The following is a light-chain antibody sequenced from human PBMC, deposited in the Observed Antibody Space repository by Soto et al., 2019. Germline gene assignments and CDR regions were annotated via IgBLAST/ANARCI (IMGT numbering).Light chain of an antibody. CDR3: QQRSNLIT. CDR1: QSIGIS. CDR2: DAS. V-gene: IGKV3-11*01. J-gene: IGKJ4*01. Sequence: GLTQSSATLLLSPGERATLSCMSSQSIGISLARYQQKPGQPPRLLIYDASNRATGIPARFSGSGFGTDFTLTISSLEAEDFAVYYCQQRSNLITFGGGTKVDIK.